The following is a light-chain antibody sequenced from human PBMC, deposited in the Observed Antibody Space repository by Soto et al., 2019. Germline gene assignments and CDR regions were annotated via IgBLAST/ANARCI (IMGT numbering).Light chain of an antibody. Sequence: DIQMTQSPSSVSASVGDRVTITCRASQGISSWLAWYHQKPGKAPKVLIYDASSLQSGVPSRFSGSGSGTDFTLTISNLQPEAFATYYCQQVYSFPLTFCGGTKVEIK. J-gene: IGKJ4*01. CDR3: QQVYSFPLT. V-gene: IGKV1D-12*01. CDR2: DAS. CDR1: QGISSW.